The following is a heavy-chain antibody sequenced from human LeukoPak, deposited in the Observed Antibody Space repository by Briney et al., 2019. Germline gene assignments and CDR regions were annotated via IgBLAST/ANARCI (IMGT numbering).Heavy chain of an antibody. Sequence: HSGGSLRLSCAASGFTFSSYAMHWVRQAPGKGLEWVAVISYDGSNKYYADSVKGRFTISRDNSKNTLYLQMNSLRAEDTAVYYCARDSHYYDFWSGYLAPFYYSYGMDVWGRGTTVTVSS. D-gene: IGHD3-3*01. J-gene: IGHJ6*02. V-gene: IGHV3-30-3*01. CDR2: ISYDGSNK. CDR1: GFTFSSYA. CDR3: ARDSHYYDFWSGYLAPFYYSYGMDV.